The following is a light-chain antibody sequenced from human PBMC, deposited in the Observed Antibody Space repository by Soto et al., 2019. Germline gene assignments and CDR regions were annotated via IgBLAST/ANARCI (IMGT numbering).Light chain of an antibody. CDR2: SDN. CDR3: AAWDVSLVV. V-gene: IGLV1-44*01. Sequence: QAVVTQPPSASGTPGQRVTISCSGSSSNIGTNTVIWYQQLPGAAPKLLIYSDNQRPSGVPDRFSGSKSGTSASLAISGLQSEDEADYYCAAWDVSLVVFGGGTKVTVL. CDR1: SSNIGTNT. J-gene: IGLJ2*01.